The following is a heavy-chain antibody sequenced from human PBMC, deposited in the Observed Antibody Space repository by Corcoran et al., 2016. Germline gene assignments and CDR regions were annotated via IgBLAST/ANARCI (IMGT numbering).Heavy chain of an antibody. Sequence: QVDLVESGGVVVQPGRSRRLTCAASGFTFSSYGMHWVRQAPGKGLEWVTVISHDGTKQYYADSVKGRFTVSRGNSKNKLYLQMNSLRAEDTAVYYCVKDQGEYSSSWYVYWGQGTLVTVSS. J-gene: IGHJ4*02. CDR1: GFTFSSYG. CDR3: VKDQGEYSSSWYVY. CDR2: ISHDGTKQ. D-gene: IGHD6-13*01. V-gene: IGHV3-30*18.